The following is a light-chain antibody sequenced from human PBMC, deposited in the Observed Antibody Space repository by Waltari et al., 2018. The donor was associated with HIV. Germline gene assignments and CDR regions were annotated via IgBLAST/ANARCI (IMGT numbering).Light chain of an antibody. CDR1: SSDVGAYNY. CDR3: ASHAGSKDV. CDR2: DVT. Sequence: QSALTQPPSASGSPGQSVTISCTGTSSDVGAYNYVSWFQQHPGKAPKLMIYDVTKRPSGGPDRFSGSKSWNTASLTVSGLQAGDEADYYCASHAGSKDVFGGGARLTVL. V-gene: IGLV2-8*01. J-gene: IGLJ2*01.